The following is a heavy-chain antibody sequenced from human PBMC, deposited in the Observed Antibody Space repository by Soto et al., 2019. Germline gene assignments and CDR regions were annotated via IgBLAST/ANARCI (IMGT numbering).Heavy chain of an antibody. CDR2: MNPNSGNT. D-gene: IGHD6-13*01. V-gene: IGHV1-8*01. J-gene: IGHJ6*03. CDR3: ARFGGSSWYLYYYYYMDV. Sequence: GASVKVSYKASGYTFTIYDINWVRQATGQGLEWMGWMNPNSGNTGYAQKFQGRVTMTRNTSISTAYMELSSLRSEDTAVYYCARFGGSSWYLYYYYYMDVWGKGTTVTVSS. CDR1: GYTFTIYD.